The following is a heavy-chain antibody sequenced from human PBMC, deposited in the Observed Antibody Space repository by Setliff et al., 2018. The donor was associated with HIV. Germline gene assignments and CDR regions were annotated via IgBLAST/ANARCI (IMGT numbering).Heavy chain of an antibody. CDR3: ARSRTDDGSGRYYNNDGFDS. J-gene: IGHJ5*01. CDR2: IIPMYDTR. Sequence: SAVNVSCKPSVCTFSRFFITWVRQAPGQGLEWMGWIIPMYDTRNYAQKFQGRVTITADESTSTAYMELSSLRSEDTAVYYCARSRTDDGSGRYYNNDGFDSWGQGTLVTVSS. V-gene: IGHV1-69*13. D-gene: IGHD3-10*01. CDR1: VCTFSRFF.